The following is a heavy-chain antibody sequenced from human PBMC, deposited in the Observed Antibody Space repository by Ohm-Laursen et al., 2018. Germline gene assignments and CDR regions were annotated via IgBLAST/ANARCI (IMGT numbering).Heavy chain of an antibody. V-gene: IGHV4-59*12. Sequence: SETLSLTCTISGGAISSYYWSWIRQPPGKGLEWIGYIYYSGNTNHNPSLKSRVTISVDTSKNQFSLKLSSVTAADTAVYYCARDAARGGSGNWFDPWGQGTLVTVSS. CDR2: IYYSGNT. CDR1: GGAISSYY. J-gene: IGHJ5*02. CDR3: ARDAARGGSGNWFDP. D-gene: IGHD3-10*01.